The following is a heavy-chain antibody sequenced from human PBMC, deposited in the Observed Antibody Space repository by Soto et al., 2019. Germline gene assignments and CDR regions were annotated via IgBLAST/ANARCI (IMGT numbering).Heavy chain of an antibody. CDR2: IYFNGNA. CDR1: GDSIRSTYY. D-gene: IGHD3-3*01. J-gene: IGHJ2*01. V-gene: IGHV4-39*01. CDR3: TRRIFAHWYFDL. Sequence: QLQLQESGPGLVKPSETLSLTCVVSGDSIRSTYYWGWIRQPPGKGLEWIGSIYFNGNAYYNPSLECRVTMSVDTSMIQFSLNLSSVTGADTAVYYCTRRIFAHWYFDLWGRGTLVTVSS.